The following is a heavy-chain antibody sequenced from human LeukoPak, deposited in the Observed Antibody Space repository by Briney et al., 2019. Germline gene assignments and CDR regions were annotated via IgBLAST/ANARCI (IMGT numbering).Heavy chain of an antibody. CDR1: GYTFATYS. V-gene: IGHV1-18*01. J-gene: IGHJ4*02. Sequence: ASVKVSCKTSGYTFATYSINWVRQGPGQGLEWMGWISGYSGSTNYAQKPQGRVTMTTDTSTTTAYMELRSLTSDDTAVYYCARGHSSGRDYYFDTWGQGTLVTVSS. D-gene: IGHD6-19*01. CDR3: ARGHSSGRDYYFDT. CDR2: ISGYSGST.